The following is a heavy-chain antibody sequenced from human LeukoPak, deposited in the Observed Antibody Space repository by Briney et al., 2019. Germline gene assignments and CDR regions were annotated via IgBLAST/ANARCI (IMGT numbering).Heavy chain of an antibody. J-gene: IGHJ4*02. V-gene: IGHV4-61*08. CDR3: ARGRWLQRGVFDY. CDR2: IYYSGST. D-gene: IGHD5-24*01. Sequence: PSETLSLTCTVSGGSISSGDYYWSWIRQPPGKGLEWIGYIYYSGSTNYNPSLKSRVTISVDTSKNQFSLKLSSVTAADTAVYYCARGRWLQRGVFDYWGQGTLVTVSS. CDR1: GGSISSGDYY.